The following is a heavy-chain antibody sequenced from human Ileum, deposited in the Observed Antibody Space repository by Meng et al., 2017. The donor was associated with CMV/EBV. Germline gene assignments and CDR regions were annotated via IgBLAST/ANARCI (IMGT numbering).Heavy chain of an antibody. D-gene: IGHD3-10*01. Sequence: QVTLQGPGPGMLQPSRSLPLTCTVTGGSLTSYYWTWIRQPAGKGLEWIGRIHPTGTTDDNPSLRSRVSMSLDKSKNQFSLKLTSVTAADTAVYYCARAAARGVPVDLWGQGTLVTVSS. CDR1: GGSLTSYY. J-gene: IGHJ5*02. CDR2: IHPTGTT. CDR3: ARAAARGVPVDL. V-gene: IGHV4-4*07.